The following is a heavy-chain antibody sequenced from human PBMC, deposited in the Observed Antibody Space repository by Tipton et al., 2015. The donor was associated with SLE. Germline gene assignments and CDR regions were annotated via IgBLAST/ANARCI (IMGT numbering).Heavy chain of an antibody. J-gene: IGHJ4*02. Sequence: LRLSCAVYGGSFSGYHWTWIRQPPGQGLEWIGEIADTGSPNYNPSLKSRVTISLDTSKSQFSLILNSLTAADTAVYYCARSPVDYWNGYSAWGQGTLVAVSS. CDR3: ARSPVDYWNGYSA. D-gene: IGHD3-3*01. CDR1: GGSFSGYH. CDR2: IADTGSP. V-gene: IGHV4-34*01.